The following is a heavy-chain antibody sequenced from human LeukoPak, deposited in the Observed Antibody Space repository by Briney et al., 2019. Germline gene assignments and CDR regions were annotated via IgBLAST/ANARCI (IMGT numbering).Heavy chain of an antibody. V-gene: IGHV3-30*02. CDR3: AKDREWLGVLSY. D-gene: IGHD3-3*01. Sequence: GGSLRLSCAASGFTFSSYGMHWVRQAPGKGLEWVAVILSDGSKEFYTDSVKGRFTISRDNSKNTLYLQMNSLRAEDTAVYYCAKDREWLGVLSYWGQGTLVTVSS. J-gene: IGHJ4*02. CDR1: GFTFSSYG. CDR2: ILSDGSKE.